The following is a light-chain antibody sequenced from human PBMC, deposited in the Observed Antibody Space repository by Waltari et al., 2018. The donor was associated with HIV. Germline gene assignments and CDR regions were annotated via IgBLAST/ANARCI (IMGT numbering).Light chain of an antibody. CDR3: QQYNKWPPYT. V-gene: IGKV3-15*01. J-gene: IGKJ2*01. Sequence: EIVMTQSPGALSVSLGERATLSCRASQSVTTNLAWYQQKPCQAPRLLIFGASTRATGIPARFSGSGSGTEFTLTISSLQSEDFALYYCQQYNKWPPYTFGQGTKLEIK. CDR1: QSVTTN. CDR2: GAS.